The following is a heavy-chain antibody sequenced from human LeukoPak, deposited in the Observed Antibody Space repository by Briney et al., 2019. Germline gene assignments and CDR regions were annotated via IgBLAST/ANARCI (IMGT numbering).Heavy chain of an antibody. CDR2: ISGSGGRT. J-gene: IGHJ4*02. CDR3: AKRGVVIRVILVGFHKEAYYFDS. V-gene: IGHV3-23*01. D-gene: IGHD3-22*01. CDR1: GITLSNYG. Sequence: PGGSLRLSCAVSGITLSNYGMSWVRLAPGKGLEWVAGISGSGGRTNYADSVKGRFTISRDNANYTLYLQINSLRAENTAVYFCAKRGVVIRVILVGFHKEAYYFDSWGQGALVTVSS.